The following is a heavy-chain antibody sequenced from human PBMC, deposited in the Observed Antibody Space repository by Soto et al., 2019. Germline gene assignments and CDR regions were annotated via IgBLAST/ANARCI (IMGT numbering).Heavy chain of an antibody. CDR3: ARDLDGSGAYYTDF. CDR2: ISAYKANI. V-gene: IGHV1-18*01. D-gene: IGHD3-10*01. Sequence: ASVKVSCKASGYTFPNYGITWVLQAPGQGLEWMGWISAYKANIKYAQKFQGRVTLTTDTSTGTAYMELRSLRSDDTAIYYCARDLDGSGAYYTDFWGQGTLVTVSS. CDR1: GYTFPNYG. J-gene: IGHJ4*02.